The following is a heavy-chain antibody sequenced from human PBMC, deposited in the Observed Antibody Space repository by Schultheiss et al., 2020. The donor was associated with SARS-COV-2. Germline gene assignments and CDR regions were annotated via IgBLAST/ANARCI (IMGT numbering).Heavy chain of an antibody. D-gene: IGHD2-2*02. Sequence: LSLPFSVSGGSISPFQWTWIRQPAGKGLEWIGRIYTSGSTNYNPSLKSRVTISVDTSKNQFSLKLSSVTAADTAVYYCARRKGYCSSTSCYTVWFDPWGQGTLVTVSS. V-gene: IGHV4-4*07. CDR3: ARRKGYCSSTSCYTVWFDP. J-gene: IGHJ5*02. CDR2: IYTSGST. CDR1: GGSISPFQ.